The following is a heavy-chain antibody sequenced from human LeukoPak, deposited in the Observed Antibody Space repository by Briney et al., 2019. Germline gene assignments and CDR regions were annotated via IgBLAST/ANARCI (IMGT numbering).Heavy chain of an antibody. CDR3: ARVCIAAAGMGGGDNWFDP. J-gene: IGHJ5*02. Sequence: KPSETLSLTCTVSGGSISSSSYYWGWIRQPPGKGRDGTGSIYDSGSTYYNPSLKSRVPISVDTSKNPFSLKLSSVTAADTAVYYCARVCIAAAGMGGGDNWFDPWGQGTLVTVSS. V-gene: IGHV4-39*07. D-gene: IGHD6-13*01. CDR2: IYDSGST. CDR1: GGSISSSSYY.